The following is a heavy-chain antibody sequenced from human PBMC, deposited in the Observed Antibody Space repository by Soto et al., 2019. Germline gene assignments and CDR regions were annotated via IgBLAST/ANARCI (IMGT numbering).Heavy chain of an antibody. Sequence: SETLSLTCTVSGGSISSYYWSWIRQPPGKGLEWIGYIYYSGSTNYNPSLKSRVTISVDTSKNQFSLKLSSVTAADTAVYYCARALPGADDAFDIWGQGTMVTVSS. CDR3: ARALPGADDAFDI. D-gene: IGHD3-10*01. CDR2: IYYSGST. J-gene: IGHJ3*02. CDR1: GGSISSYY. V-gene: IGHV4-59*08.